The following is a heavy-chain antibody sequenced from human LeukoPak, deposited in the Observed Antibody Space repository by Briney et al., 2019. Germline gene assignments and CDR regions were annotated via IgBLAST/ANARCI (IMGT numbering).Heavy chain of an antibody. CDR3: ARSRGLLLPDY. J-gene: IGHJ4*02. Sequence: GGSLRLSCAASGFTFSSYWMHWVRQAPGKGLVWVSRINSDGGSTSYADSVKGRFTISRDNAKNTLDLPMNSLRAEDTAVYYCARSRGLLLPDYWGQGTLVTVSS. V-gene: IGHV3-74*01. D-gene: IGHD3-3*01. CDR2: INSDGGST. CDR1: GFTFSSYW.